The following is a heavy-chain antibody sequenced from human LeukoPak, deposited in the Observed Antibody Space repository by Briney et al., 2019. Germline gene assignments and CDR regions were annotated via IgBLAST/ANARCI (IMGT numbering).Heavy chain of an antibody. D-gene: IGHD3-16*02. J-gene: IGHJ6*02. Sequence: GGALRLSCVNSGFSPSSADMCWVSQAPGEGLEWVSYVSSSGSTIYYADSVKGRFTISRDNVNNSLYIPMNNLRAEDTAVYYCAKGVLGSYRYISYGMDVWGQGTTVTVSS. CDR1: GFSPSSAD. V-gene: IGHV3-48*03. CDR2: VSSSGSTI. CDR3: AKGVLGSYRYISYGMDV.